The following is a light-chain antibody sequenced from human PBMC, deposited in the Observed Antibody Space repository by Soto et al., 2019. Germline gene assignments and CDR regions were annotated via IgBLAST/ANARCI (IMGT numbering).Light chain of an antibody. CDR3: QNNNDWPHST. J-gene: IGKJ2*01. V-gene: IGKV3-15*01. CDR2: GAS. CDR1: QSVRDN. Sequence: ETLLTQSPATLSVSPGERATLSCRASQSVRDNLAWYQQKPGQAPRLLIYGASTRAPGIPDRFSGSGFGTEFSLTICSLQSEDFAVYYCQNNNDWPHSTFGQGTKMEIK.